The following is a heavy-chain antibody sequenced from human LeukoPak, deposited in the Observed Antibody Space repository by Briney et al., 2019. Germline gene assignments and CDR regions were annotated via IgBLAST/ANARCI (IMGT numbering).Heavy chain of an antibody. CDR1: GFTFTDYY. V-gene: IGHV3-23*01. CDR3: AKDGPWHDILTGPDY. Sequence: AGGSLRLSCSASGFTFTDYYMSWVRQAPGKGLEWVSAISGSGGSTYYADSVKGRFTISRDNSKNTLYLQMNSLRAEDTAVYYCAKDGPWHDILTGPDYWGQGTLVTVSS. D-gene: IGHD3-9*01. CDR2: ISGSGGST. J-gene: IGHJ4*02.